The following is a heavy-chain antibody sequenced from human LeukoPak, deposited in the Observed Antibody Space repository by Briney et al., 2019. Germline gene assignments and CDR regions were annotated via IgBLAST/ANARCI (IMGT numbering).Heavy chain of an antibody. CDR2: VYYSGST. CDR1: GGSISSYY. J-gene: IGHJ4*02. Sequence: SETLSLTCTVSGGSISSYYWSWIRQPPGKGLEWIGYVYYSGSTNYDPSLKSRVTISVDTSKNQFSLKLSSVTAADTALYYCARASYGEAEFDYWGRGALVTVSS. CDR3: ARASYGEAEFDY. V-gene: IGHV4-59*08. D-gene: IGHD4-17*01.